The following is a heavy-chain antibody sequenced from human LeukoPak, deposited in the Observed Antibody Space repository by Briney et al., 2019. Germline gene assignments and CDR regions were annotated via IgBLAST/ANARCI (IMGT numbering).Heavy chain of an antibody. CDR2: IKQDGSEK. D-gene: IGHD6-13*01. CDR1: GFTFSSYW. Sequence: GGSLRLSCAASGFTFSSYWMSWVRQAPGKGLERVANIKQDGSEKYYVDSVKGRFTISRDNAKNSLYLQMNSLRAEDTAVYYCARDPYSSSWGYYYGMDVWGQGTTVTVSS. J-gene: IGHJ6*02. CDR3: ARDPYSSSWGYYYGMDV. V-gene: IGHV3-7*01.